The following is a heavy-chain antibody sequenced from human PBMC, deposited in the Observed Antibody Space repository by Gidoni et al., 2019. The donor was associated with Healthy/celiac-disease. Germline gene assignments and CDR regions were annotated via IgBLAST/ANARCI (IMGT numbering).Heavy chain of an antibody. J-gene: IGHJ5*02. CDR3: TCYYDFWSGYHEGGHWFDP. CDR1: GFTFSGSA. D-gene: IGHD3-3*01. Sequence: EVQLVESGGGLVQPGGSLKLSCAASGFTFSGSAMHWVRQASGKGLEWVGRIRSKANSYATAYAASVKGRFTISRDDSKNTAYLQMNSLKTEDTAVYYCTCYYDFWSGYHEGGHWFDPWGQGTLVTVSS. CDR2: IRSKANSYAT. V-gene: IGHV3-73*02.